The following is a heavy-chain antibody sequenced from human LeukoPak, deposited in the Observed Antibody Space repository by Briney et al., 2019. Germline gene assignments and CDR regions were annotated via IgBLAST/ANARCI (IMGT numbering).Heavy chain of an antibody. CDR3: ARRRYSSSRYGRDYYYYVDV. CDR2: ISSSGSTI. CDR1: GFTFSSYE. D-gene: IGHD6-13*01. V-gene: IGHV3-48*03. J-gene: IGHJ6*03. Sequence: PGGSLRLSCAASGFTFSSYEMNWVRQAPGKGLEWVSYISSSGSTIYYADSVKGRFTISRDNAKNSLYLQMNSLRAEDTAVYYCARRRYSSSRYGRDYYYYVDVWGKGTTVTVSS.